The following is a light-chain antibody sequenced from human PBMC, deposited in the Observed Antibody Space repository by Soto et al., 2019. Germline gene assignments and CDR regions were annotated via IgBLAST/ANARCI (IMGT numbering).Light chain of an antibody. CDR2: RNN. CDR1: SSNIGSNY. V-gene: IGLV1-47*01. J-gene: IGLJ2*01. Sequence: QSVLTQPPSASGTPGQRVTISCSGSSSNIGSNYVFWYQHLPGTAPKLLIYRNNQRPSGVPDRFSGSTSGTSASLAISGLRYEDETDYYCAAWDESLSGVVFGGGTKLTVL. CDR3: AAWDESLSGVV.